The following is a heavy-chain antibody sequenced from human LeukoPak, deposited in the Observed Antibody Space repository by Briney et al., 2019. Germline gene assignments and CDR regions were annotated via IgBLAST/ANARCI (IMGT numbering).Heavy chain of an antibody. CDR2: ISGSGGST. Sequence: GRSLRLSCAASGFTFCIYAMSWVRQSPGRGLEWVSAISGSGGSTYYADPVKGRFTISRDNSKNTLYLQMNSLRAEDKAVYYCAMAGYTDGSFDFDYWGQGTLVTVSS. D-gene: IGHD5-18*01. V-gene: IGHV3-23*01. J-gene: IGHJ4*02. CDR3: AMAGYTDGSFDFDY. CDR1: GFTFCIYA.